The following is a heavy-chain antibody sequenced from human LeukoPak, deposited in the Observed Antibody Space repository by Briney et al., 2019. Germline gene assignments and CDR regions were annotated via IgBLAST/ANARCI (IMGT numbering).Heavy chain of an antibody. Sequence: SETLSLTCAVYGGSFSGYYWTWIRQPPGKGLERIGEMNHSGSANYNPSLKSRVTISVDKSKNQFSLKLSSVTAADTAVYYCARGICTNGVCHFDYWGQGTLVTVSS. V-gene: IGHV4-34*01. CDR2: MNHSGSA. D-gene: IGHD2-8*01. CDR3: ARGICTNGVCHFDY. J-gene: IGHJ4*02. CDR1: GGSFSGYY.